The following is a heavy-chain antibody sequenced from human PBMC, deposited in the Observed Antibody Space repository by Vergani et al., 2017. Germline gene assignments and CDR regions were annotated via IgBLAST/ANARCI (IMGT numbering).Heavy chain of an antibody. CDR1: GYTFTSYG. CDR2: ISAYNGNT. J-gene: IGHJ6*02. V-gene: IGHV1-18*04. Sequence: QVQLVQSGAEVKKPGASVKVSCKASGYTFTSYGISWVRQAPGQGLEWMGWISAYNGNTNYAQKLQGRVTMTTDTSTSTAYMELRSMRSDETAVYYCARDTMGAAAGTSYYGMDVWGQGTTVTDSS. D-gene: IGHD6-13*01. CDR3: ARDTMGAAAGTSYYGMDV.